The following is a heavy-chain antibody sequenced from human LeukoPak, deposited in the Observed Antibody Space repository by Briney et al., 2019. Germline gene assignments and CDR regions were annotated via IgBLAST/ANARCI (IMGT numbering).Heavy chain of an antibody. Sequence: GGSLRLSCAASGFTFSSYAMSWVRQAPGKGLEWVSAISGSGGSTYYADSVKGRFTISRDSSKNTLYLQMNSLRAEDTAVYYCAKGVEFLVVVVISDYWGQGTLVTVSS. D-gene: IGHD3-22*01. V-gene: IGHV3-23*01. CDR3: AKGVEFLVVVVISDY. CDR2: ISGSGGST. J-gene: IGHJ4*02. CDR1: GFTFSSYA.